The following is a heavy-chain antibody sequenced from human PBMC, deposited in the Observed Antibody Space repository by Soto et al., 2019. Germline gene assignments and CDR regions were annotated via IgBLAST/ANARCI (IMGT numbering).Heavy chain of an antibody. CDR3: CLDIVLVPAAITWYDP. Sequence: SVKVSCKASGGTFSSYAISWVRQAPGQGLEWMGGIIPIFGTANYAQKFQGRVTITADESTSTAYMELSSLRSEDTAVYYCCLDIVLVPAAITWYDPWGQGTLVTVSS. J-gene: IGHJ5*02. V-gene: IGHV1-69*13. D-gene: IGHD2-2*03. CDR1: GGTFSSYA. CDR2: IIPIFGTA.